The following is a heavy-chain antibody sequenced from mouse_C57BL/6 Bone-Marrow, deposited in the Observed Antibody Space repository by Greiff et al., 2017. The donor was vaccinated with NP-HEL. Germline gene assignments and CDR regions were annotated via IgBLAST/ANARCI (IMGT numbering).Heavy chain of an antibody. V-gene: IGHV5-6*01. CDR3: ARQRRETGTTWFAY. J-gene: IGHJ3*01. Sequence: EVKLMESGGDLVKPGGSLKLSCAASGFTFSSYGMSWVRQTPDKRLEWVATISSGGSYTYYPDSVKGRFTISRDNAKNTLYLQMSSLKSEDTAMYYCARQRRETGTTWFAYWGQGTLVTVSA. CDR1: GFTFSSYG. CDR2: ISSGGSYT.